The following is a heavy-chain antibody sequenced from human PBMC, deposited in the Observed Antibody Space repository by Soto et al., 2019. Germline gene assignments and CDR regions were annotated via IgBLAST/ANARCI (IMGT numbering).Heavy chain of an antibody. Sequence: QVQLQESGPGLVKPSETLSLTCTVSGGSISSYYWSWIRQPPGKGLEWIGYIYYSGSTNYNPSLKSRVTISVDTSKNQFSLKLSSVTAADMAVYYCARSGYSSGWYLYYYYGMDVWGQGTTVTVSS. V-gene: IGHV4-59*01. J-gene: IGHJ6*02. CDR1: GGSISSYY. CDR3: ARSGYSSGWYLYYYYGMDV. CDR2: IYYSGST. D-gene: IGHD6-19*01.